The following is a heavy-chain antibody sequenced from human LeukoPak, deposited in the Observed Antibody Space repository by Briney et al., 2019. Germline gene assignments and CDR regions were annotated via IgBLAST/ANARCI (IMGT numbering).Heavy chain of an antibody. Sequence: KPGGSLRLSCAASGFTFSTYGMNWVRQAPGKGLEWVSSISSSGRNIFYADSVTGRFTISRDNANNSLYLQMNSLRAEDTAVYYCARDASRGSLSDYWGQGTLVTVSS. D-gene: IGHD3-10*01. V-gene: IGHV3-21*01. CDR2: ISSSGRNI. CDR3: ARDASRGSLSDY. J-gene: IGHJ4*02. CDR1: GFTFSTYG.